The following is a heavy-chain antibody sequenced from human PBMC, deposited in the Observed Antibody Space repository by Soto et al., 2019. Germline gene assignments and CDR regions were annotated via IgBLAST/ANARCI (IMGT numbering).Heavy chain of an antibody. CDR1: GFTFSSYA. V-gene: IGHV3-30-3*01. J-gene: IGHJ3*02. Sequence: GGSLRLSCEASGFTFSSYAMHWVRQAPGKGLEWVAFISYDGSTRHYADSVKGRFTISRDNSKNTLYLQVNSLRAEDTAVYYCARDRWGMAVTGTYGAFDIWGQGTMVTVSS. CDR2: ISYDGSTR. CDR3: ARDRWGMAVTGTYGAFDI. D-gene: IGHD6-19*01.